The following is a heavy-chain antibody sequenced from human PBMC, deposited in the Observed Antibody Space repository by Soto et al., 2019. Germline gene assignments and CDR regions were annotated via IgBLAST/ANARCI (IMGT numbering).Heavy chain of an antibody. Sequence: PGGSLRLSCAASGFTFSSYWMHWVRQAPGKGLVWVSRINSDGSSTSYADSVKGRFTISRDNAKNTLYLQMNSLRAEDTAVYYCARVPPPGIAAAGTQAEFDYWGQGTLVTVSS. V-gene: IGHV3-74*01. CDR1: GFTFSSYW. D-gene: IGHD6-13*01. J-gene: IGHJ4*02. CDR3: ARVPPPGIAAAGTQAEFDY. CDR2: INSDGSST.